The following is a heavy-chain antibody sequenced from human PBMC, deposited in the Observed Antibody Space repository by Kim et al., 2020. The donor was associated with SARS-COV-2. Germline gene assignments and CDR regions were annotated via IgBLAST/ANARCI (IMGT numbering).Heavy chain of an antibody. D-gene: IGHD2-2*01. Sequence: GGSLRLSCAASGFTFSNAWMSWVRQAPGKGLEWVGRIKSKTDGGTTDYAAPVKGRFTISRDDSKNTLYLQMNSLKTEDTAVYYCTTDQGPGYCSSTSCYAHYYYYGMDVWGQGTTVTVSS. CDR3: TTDQGPGYCSSTSCYAHYYYYGMDV. CDR1: GFTFSNAW. CDR2: IKSKTDGGTT. V-gene: IGHV3-15*01. J-gene: IGHJ6*02.